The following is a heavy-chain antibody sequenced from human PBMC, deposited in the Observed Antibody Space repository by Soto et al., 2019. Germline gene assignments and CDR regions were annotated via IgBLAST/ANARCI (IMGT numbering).Heavy chain of an antibody. J-gene: IGHJ6*02. CDR2: ISGSGVST. D-gene: IGHD6-19*01. Sequence: GGSLRLSCAASGFTFSSYAMRWVRQAPGKGLEWVSAISGSGVSTYYADSVKGRFTISRDNSKNTLYLQMNSLRAEDTAVYYCPKPAVAGAYCYYYGIDVWDQGATGTVSS. CDR3: PKPAVAGAYCYYYGIDV. V-gene: IGHV3-23*01. CDR1: GFTFSSYA.